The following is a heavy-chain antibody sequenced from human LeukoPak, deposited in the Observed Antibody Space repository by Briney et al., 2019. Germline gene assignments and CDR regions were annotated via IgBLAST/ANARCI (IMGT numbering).Heavy chain of an antibody. CDR3: ARDGVLFGESVYYFDY. CDR2: ISSSNKYI. CDR1: GFTFSSYS. Sequence: GGSLRLSCAASGFTFSSYSINWVRQAPGKGLEWVSSISSSNKYIYYGDSVKGRFTISGDNAKNLVYLQMNSLRAEDTAVYYCARDGVLFGESVYYFDYWGQGALVTVSS. J-gene: IGHJ4*02. D-gene: IGHD3-10*02. V-gene: IGHV3-21*01.